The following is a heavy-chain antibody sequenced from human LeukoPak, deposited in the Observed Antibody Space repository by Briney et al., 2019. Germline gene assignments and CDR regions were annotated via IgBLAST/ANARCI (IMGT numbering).Heavy chain of an antibody. CDR1: GYTFTGYY. J-gene: IGHJ6*02. CDR3: ARGLAIVVVPAAKGARTMDV. CDR2: INPNSGGT. V-gene: IGHV1-2*04. D-gene: IGHD2-2*01. Sequence: ASVKVSCKASGYTFTGYYMHWVRQAPGQGLEWMGWINPNSGGTNYAQKFQGWVTMTRDTSISTAYMELSRLRTDDTAVYYCARGLAIVVVPAAKGARTMDVWGQGTTVTVSS.